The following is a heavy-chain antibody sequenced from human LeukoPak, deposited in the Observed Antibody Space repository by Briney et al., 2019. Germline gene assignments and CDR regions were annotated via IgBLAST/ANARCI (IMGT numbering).Heavy chain of an antibody. CDR1: GYNFTNYG. CDR2: ISAYNGNT. D-gene: IGHD1-26*01. CDR3: ARDLVGATISGY. J-gene: IGHJ4*02. V-gene: IGHV1-18*01. Sequence: ASMKVSCQASGYNFTNYGIAWVRQAPGQGLEWIGWISAYNGNTNYARKFQGRVTMTTDTSTSTAYMELRSLRSDDTAVYFCARDLVGATISGYWGQGTLVTVSS.